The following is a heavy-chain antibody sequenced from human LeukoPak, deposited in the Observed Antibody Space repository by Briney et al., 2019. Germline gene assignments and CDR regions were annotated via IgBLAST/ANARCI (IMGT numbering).Heavy chain of an antibody. J-gene: IGHJ6*03. CDR3: ARSAASTVTTLILDMDV. D-gene: IGHD4-17*01. CDR1: GGTFSSYA. V-gene: IGHV1-69*13. CDR2: IIPIFGTA. Sequence: SVKVSCXASGGTFSSYAISWVRQARGQGLEWMAGIIPIFGTANYAQKFQGRVTITADESTSTAYMELSSLRSEDTAVYYCARSAASTVTTLILDMDVWGKGTTVTVSS.